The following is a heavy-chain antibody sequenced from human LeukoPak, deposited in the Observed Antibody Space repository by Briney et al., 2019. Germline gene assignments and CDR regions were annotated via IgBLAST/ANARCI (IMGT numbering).Heavy chain of an antibody. D-gene: IGHD2-2*03. Sequence: HPGGSLRLSCAASGFTFSNYAMYWVRQTPGKGLEYVSVISGNGVATHYATSVKGRFTISRDNSKNTLYLQMGSLRAEDMAVYYCARDALDIVVVPAAVGPFDLWGQGTLVTVSS. CDR3: ARDALDIVVVPAAVGPFDL. J-gene: IGHJ4*02. CDR1: GFTFSNYA. CDR2: ISGNGVAT. V-gene: IGHV3-64*01.